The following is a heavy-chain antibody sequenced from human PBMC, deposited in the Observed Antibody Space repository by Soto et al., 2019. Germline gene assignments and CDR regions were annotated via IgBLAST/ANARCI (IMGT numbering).Heavy chain of an antibody. CDR3: ARRAETNGWNGFGADKYYFDF. CDR2: IVPMFGTT. D-gene: IGHD1-1*01. J-gene: IGHJ4*02. Sequence: SVKVSCKAPGDTFNSYGISWVRQAPGQGLEWMGGIVPMFGTTNLALKFEDRVTITADELTTTVYMELSSLRSEDTAVYYCARRAETNGWNGFGADKYYFDFWGQGTLVTVSS. CDR1: GDTFNSYG. V-gene: IGHV1-69*13.